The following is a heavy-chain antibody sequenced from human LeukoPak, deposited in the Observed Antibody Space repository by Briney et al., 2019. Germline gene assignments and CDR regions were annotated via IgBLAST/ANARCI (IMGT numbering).Heavy chain of an antibody. D-gene: IGHD5-18*01. CDR1: GYTFTGYY. CDR3: ARGEWLLHY. V-gene: IGHV1-2*06. CDR2: INPNSGGT. J-gene: IGHJ4*02. Sequence: ASVKVSCKASGYTFTGYYIHWLRQAPGQGLEWMGRINPNSGGTNSAQKFQGRVTMTRDTSISTAYMELSRLRSDDTAVYYCARGEWLLHYWGQGILVTVSS.